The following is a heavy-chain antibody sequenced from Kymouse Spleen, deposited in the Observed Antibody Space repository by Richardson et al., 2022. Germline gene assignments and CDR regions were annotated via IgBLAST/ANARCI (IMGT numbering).Heavy chain of an antibody. V-gene: IGHV4-61*01. CDR1: GGSVSSGSYY. CDR2: IYYSGST. Sequence: QVQLQESGPGLVKPSETLSLTCTVSGGSVSSGSYYWSWIRQPPGKGLEWIGYIYYSGSTNYNPSLKSRVTISVDTSKNQFSLKLSSVTAADTAVYYCARVRGNYDYYYYGMDVWGQGTTVTVSS. CDR3: ARVRGNYDYYYYGMDV. J-gene: IGHJ6*02. D-gene: IGHD1-7*01.